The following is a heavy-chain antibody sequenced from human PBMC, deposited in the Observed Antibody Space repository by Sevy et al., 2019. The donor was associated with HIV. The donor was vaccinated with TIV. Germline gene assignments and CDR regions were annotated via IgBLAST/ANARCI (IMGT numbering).Heavy chain of an antibody. CDR3: ARGTMVRGVIIGSYNWFDT. D-gene: IGHD3-10*01. J-gene: IGHJ5*02. Sequence: ASVKVSCKASGYTFTSYAMHWVRQAPGQRLEWMGWINAGNGNTKYSQKFQSRVTITRDTSESTAYMELSSLRSEDTAVYYCARGTMVRGVIIGSYNWFDTWGQGTLVTVSS. CDR1: GYTFTSYA. CDR2: INAGNGNT. V-gene: IGHV1-3*01.